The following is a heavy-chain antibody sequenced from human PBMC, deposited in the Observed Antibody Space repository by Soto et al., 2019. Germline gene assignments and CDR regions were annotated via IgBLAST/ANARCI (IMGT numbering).Heavy chain of an antibody. D-gene: IGHD2-15*01. CDR3: ARRLVNRPVDP. Sequence: QVQLRQWGAGLLKPSETLSLTCAVYGGSFSGYFWTWIRQPPGKGLEWIGQINHSGGTNYNPSLKSRVSNSIDTSKNQFSLNLNSVSAADTAVYYCARRLVNRPVDPWGQGTLVTVSS. CDR2: INHSGGT. CDR1: GGSFSGYF. V-gene: IGHV4-34*02. J-gene: IGHJ5*02.